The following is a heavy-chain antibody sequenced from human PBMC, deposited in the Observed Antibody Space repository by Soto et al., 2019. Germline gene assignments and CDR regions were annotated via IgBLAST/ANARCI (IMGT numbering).Heavy chain of an antibody. CDR3: ARNCLSPMIVVRPLRYGMDV. D-gene: IGHD3-22*01. J-gene: IGHJ6*02. Sequence: ASVKVSCKASGYTFTSYYMHWVRQAPGQGLEWMGIINPSGGSTSYAQKFQGRVTMTRDTSTSTVYMEPSSLRSEDTAVYYCARNCLSPMIVVRPLRYGMDVWGQGTTVTVSS. V-gene: IGHV1-46*01. CDR2: INPSGGST. CDR1: GYTFTSYY.